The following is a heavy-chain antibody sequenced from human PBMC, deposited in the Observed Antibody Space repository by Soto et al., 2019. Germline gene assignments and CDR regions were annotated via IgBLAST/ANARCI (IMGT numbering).Heavy chain of an antibody. V-gene: IGHV3-30*18. D-gene: IGHD3-10*01. J-gene: IGHJ4*02. CDR1: GFTFSSYG. Sequence: GGSLRLSCAASGFTFSSYGMHWVRQAPGKGLEWVAVISYDGSNKYYADSVKGRFTISRDNSKNTLYLQMNSLRAEDTAVYYCAKDLRDGSGSYYYWGQGTLVTVSS. CDR2: ISYDGSNK. CDR3: AKDLRDGSGSYYY.